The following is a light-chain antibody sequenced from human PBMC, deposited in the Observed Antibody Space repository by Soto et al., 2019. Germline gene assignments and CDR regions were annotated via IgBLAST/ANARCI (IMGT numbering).Light chain of an antibody. CDR3: AVWDDNVNGPL. CDR2: SDD. CDR1: DSNIGRYS. Sequence: QSVLTQPPSLSGAPGQRVTISCSGSDSNIGRYSVNWYQRFPGTAPKIVIYSDDYRPSGVPDRFSGSKSGTSASLAISGLQSDDEADYYCAVWDDNVNGPLFGGGTKLTVL. V-gene: IGLV1-44*01. J-gene: IGLJ3*02.